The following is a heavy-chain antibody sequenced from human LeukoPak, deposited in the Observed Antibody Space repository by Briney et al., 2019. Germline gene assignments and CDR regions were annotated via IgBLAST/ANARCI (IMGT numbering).Heavy chain of an antibody. J-gene: IGHJ5*02. V-gene: IGHV1-18*01. CDR2: ISAYNGNT. D-gene: IGHD6-13*01. Sequence: EASVKVSCKASGGTFSRYGISWVRQAPGQGLEWMGWISAYNGNTNYAQKPQGRVTMTTDTSTSTAYMELRSLRSDDTAVYYCARGIAAAGMGLTPWGQGTLVTVSS. CDR1: GGTFSRYG. CDR3: ARGIAAAGMGLTP.